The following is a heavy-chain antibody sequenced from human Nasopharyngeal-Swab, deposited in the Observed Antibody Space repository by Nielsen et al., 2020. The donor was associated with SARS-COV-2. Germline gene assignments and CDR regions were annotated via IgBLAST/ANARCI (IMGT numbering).Heavy chain of an antibody. CDR2: IYYSGST. D-gene: IGHD3-3*01. V-gene: IGHV4-59*06. CDR3: ARAGTIFGVVIIHFDY. J-gene: IGHJ4*02. CDR1: GGSISSYY. Sequence: SETLSLTCTVSGGSISSYYWSWIRQHPGKGLEWIGYIYYSGSTYYNPSLKSRVTISVDTSKNQFSLKLSSVTAADTAVYYCARAGTIFGVVIIHFDYWGQGTPVTVSS.